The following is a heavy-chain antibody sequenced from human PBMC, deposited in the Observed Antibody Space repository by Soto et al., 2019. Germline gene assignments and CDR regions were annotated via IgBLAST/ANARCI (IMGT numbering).Heavy chain of an antibody. V-gene: IGHV1-69*02. J-gene: IGHJ4*02. D-gene: IGHD2-15*01. Sequence: QVQLVQSGAEVKKPGSSVKVSCKASGGTFSSYTISWVRQAPGQGLEWMGRIIPILGIANYAQKFQGRVTITADKSTSTAYMERSSLRAEDTAVYYCASPPYVGSSLLGYWGQGTLVTVSS. CDR2: IIPILGIA. CDR3: ASPPYVGSSLLGY. CDR1: GGTFSSYT.